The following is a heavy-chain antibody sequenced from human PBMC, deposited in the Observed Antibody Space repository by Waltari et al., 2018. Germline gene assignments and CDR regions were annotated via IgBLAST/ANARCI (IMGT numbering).Heavy chain of an antibody. D-gene: IGHD2-2*01. Sequence: QVQLQESGPGLVKPSETLSLTCTVSGGSISSYYWSWIRQPPGKGLEWIGYIYYSGSTNYNPSLKSRVNISVDTSKNQFSLKLSSVTAADTAVYYCARGTGTGAITFDYWGQGTLVTVSS. V-gene: IGHV4-59*01. CDR2: IYYSGST. CDR1: GGSISSYY. CDR3: ARGTGTGAITFDY. J-gene: IGHJ4*02.